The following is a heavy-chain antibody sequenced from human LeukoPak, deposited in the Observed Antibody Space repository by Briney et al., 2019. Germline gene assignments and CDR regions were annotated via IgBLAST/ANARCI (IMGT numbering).Heavy chain of an antibody. J-gene: IGHJ3*02. CDR1: GFFFSNYW. D-gene: IGHD3-16*01. CDR2: INLDGNGR. Sequence: PGGSLRLSCAASGFFFSNYWMSWVRQAQGKGLEWVANINLDGNGRFYVDSVKGRFTISRDNNKKSVYLQMNSLRAEDTAVYYCARVRGGVDAFDIWGQGTMVTVSS. CDR3: ARVRGGVDAFDI. V-gene: IGHV3-7*04.